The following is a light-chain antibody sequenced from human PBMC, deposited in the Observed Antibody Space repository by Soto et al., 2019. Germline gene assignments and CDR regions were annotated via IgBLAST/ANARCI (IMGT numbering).Light chain of an antibody. Sequence: EIVLTQSPGTLSLSPGERATLSCRASQSVSSTYLAWYQQKPGQAPRLLIYGASSRATGIPDRLSGSGSGTDLTLTISRLEPEDFAVYYCQKYGSSLWTFGQGTKVDIK. V-gene: IGKV3-20*01. CDR1: QSVSSTY. J-gene: IGKJ1*01. CDR3: QKYGSSLWT. CDR2: GAS.